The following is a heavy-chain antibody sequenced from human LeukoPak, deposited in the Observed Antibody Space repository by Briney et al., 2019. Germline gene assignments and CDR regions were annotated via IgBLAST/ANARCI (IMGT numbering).Heavy chain of an antibody. D-gene: IGHD6-13*01. CDR1: GGSISSGDYY. J-gene: IGHJ4*02. CDR3: ARGESRVSICH. Sequence: SQTLSLTCTVSGGSISSGDYYWSWIRQPPGKGLEWIGYIYYSGSTYYYPSLKSRVTISVDTSKNQFSPKLSSVTAADTAVYYCARGESRVSICHWGQGTLVTVSS. CDR2: IYYSGST. V-gene: IGHV4-30-4*01.